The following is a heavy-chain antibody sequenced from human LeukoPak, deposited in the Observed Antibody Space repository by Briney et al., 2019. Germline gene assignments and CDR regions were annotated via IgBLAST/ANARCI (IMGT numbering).Heavy chain of an antibody. D-gene: IGHD3-9*01. V-gene: IGHV4-38-2*01. CDR3: AISPGYYHISGPDWYFDV. Sequence: TTSETLSITCADSGCSISSGYYWGWILQPPCKGLEWIGRIYPSGSTYYNPSLRSRVSISVDTSNNQFSLKLNSLTAADSAIYYCAISPGYYHISGPDWYFDVWGRGTLVTVSS. CDR1: GCSISSGYY. CDR2: IYPSGST. J-gene: IGHJ2*01.